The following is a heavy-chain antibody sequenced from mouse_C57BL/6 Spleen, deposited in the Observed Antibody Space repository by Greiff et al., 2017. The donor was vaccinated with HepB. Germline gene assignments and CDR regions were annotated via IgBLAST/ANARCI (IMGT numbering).Heavy chain of an antibody. J-gene: IGHJ2*01. CDR3: ARRGDYGSSQYYFDY. D-gene: IGHD1-1*01. CDR2: IYPGDGDT. Sequence: VQGVESGPELVKPGASVKISCKASGYAFSSSWMNWVKQRPGKGLEWIGRIYPGDGDTNYNGKFKGKATLTADKSSSTAYMQLSSLTSEDAAVYFCARRGDYGSSQYYFDYWGQGTTLTVSS. CDR1: GYAFSSSW. V-gene: IGHV1-82*01.